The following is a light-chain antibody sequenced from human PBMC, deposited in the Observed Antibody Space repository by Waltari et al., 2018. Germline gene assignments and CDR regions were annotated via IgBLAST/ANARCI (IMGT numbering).Light chain of an antibody. CDR1: QGIRIW. Sequence: DIQMTQSPSTVSASVGDTVTITCRASQGIRIWLAWYQQKPGNAPKLLIYGASTLESGVPSRFSGTESGTEFTLTISNLQPEDSATYYCQQDTNFPRTFGEGTKVEI. CDR2: GAS. J-gene: IGKJ4*01. CDR3: QQDTNFPRT. V-gene: IGKV1-12*01.